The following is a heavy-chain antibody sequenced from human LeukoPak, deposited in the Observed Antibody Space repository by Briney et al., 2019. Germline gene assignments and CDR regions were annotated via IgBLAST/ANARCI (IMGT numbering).Heavy chain of an antibody. CDR2: AYYSGST. CDR3: ARGCPIVVVVAATPSELPSNWFDP. V-gene: IGHV4-39*07. CDR1: DVSVTTRDSY. J-gene: IGHJ5*02. Sequence: PSETLSLTCTVSDVSVTTRDSYWGWIRQPPGKGLEWIGSAYYSGSTYFNPSLKSRLSISVDTSKNQFSLKLSSVTAADTAVYYCARGCPIVVVVAATPSELPSNWFDPWGQGTLVTVSS. D-gene: IGHD2-15*01.